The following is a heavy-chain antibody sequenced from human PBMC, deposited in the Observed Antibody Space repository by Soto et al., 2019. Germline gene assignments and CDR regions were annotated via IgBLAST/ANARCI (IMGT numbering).Heavy chain of an antibody. CDR2: IVRDGGQK. J-gene: IGHJ4*02. V-gene: IGHV3-33*01. CDR3: ARDDEFEDNGLDY. D-gene: IGHD3-10*01. Sequence: QVHLVESGGGVVQPGRPLRLSCAASGFTFSRYGMHWVRQAPGKGLEWVGVIVRDGGQKQYADSVRGRFTISRDNFKNTLYLEMNSVTVEDTAVYYCARDDEFEDNGLDYWGQGTLVTVSS. CDR1: GFTFSRYG.